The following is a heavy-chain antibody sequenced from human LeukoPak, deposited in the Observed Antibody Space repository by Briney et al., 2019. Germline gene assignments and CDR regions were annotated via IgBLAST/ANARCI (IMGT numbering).Heavy chain of an antibody. J-gene: IGHJ4*02. CDR1: RASISTYY. V-gene: IGHV4-59*01. CDR3: ARVTGYMIEDYFDC. D-gene: IGHD3-22*01. CDR2: IYYSGST. Sequence: SETLSPTRTVPRASISTYYWSWSRPPPGKGLEWSGYIYYSGSTNYKPSLKSRVTISVDTSKNQLSLRLRSVTAADTAVYYCARVTGYMIEDYFDCWSQGTLVTVSS.